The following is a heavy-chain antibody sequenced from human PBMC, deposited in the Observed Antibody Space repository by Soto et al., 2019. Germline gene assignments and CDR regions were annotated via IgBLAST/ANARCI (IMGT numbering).Heavy chain of an antibody. V-gene: IGHV4-59*01. J-gene: IGHJ6*02. CDR3: ARADSGYDQDYYYYGMDV. CDR2: IYYSGST. CDR1: GGSISSYY. Sequence: SETLSLTCPVSGGSISSYYWSWIRQPPGKGLEWIGYIYYSGSTNYNPSLKSRVTISVDTSKNQFSLKLSSVTVADTAVYYCARADSGYDQDYYYYGMDVWGQGTTVTVSS. D-gene: IGHD5-12*01.